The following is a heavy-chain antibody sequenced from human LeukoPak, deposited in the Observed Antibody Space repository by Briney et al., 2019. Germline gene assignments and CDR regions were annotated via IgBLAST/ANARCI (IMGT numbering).Heavy chain of an antibody. D-gene: IGHD3-22*01. J-gene: IGHJ4*02. CDR3: ARDEGSVAYYYDSSGYYSDY. V-gene: IGHV3-11*04. CDR1: GFTFSDYY. CDR2: ISSSGSTI. Sequence: PGGSLRLSCAASGFTFSDYYMSWIRQAPGKGLEWVSYISSSGSTIYYADSVKGRFTISRDNAKNSLYLQMNSLRAEDTAVYYCARDEGSVAYYYDSSGYYSDYWGQGTLVTVSS.